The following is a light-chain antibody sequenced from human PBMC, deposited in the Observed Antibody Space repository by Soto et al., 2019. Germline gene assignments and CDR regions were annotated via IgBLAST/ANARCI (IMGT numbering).Light chain of an antibody. V-gene: IGKV3-20*01. CDR1: QSVSSSY. CDR3: QQYGSSPPWT. J-gene: IGKJ1*01. CDR2: GTS. Sequence: EIVLTQSPGALSLSPGDRATLSCRASQSVSSSYLAWYQQKPGQAPRLLIYGTSSRATGIPHRFSGSASGTDFTLTISRLEPEDLAVYYCQQYGSSPPWTFGQGTKVDIK.